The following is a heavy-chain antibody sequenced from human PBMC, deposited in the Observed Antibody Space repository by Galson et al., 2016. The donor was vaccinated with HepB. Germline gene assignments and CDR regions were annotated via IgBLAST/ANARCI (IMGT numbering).Heavy chain of an antibody. Sequence: LRLSCAASDFSFRSYAMAWARQAPGKGLEWVSTITGGAGTTFYADSVKGRFSISRDNSKNTLHPQITGLRAEDTAVYYCARAAGGVMGSYYFDYWGQGTLVTVSS. CDR2: ITGGAGTT. CDR3: ARAAGGVMGSYYFDY. J-gene: IGHJ4*02. V-gene: IGHV3-23*01. CDR1: DFSFRSYA. D-gene: IGHD3-16*01.